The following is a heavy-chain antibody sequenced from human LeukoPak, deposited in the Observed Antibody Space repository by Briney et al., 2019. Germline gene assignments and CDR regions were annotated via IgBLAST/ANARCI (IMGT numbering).Heavy chain of an antibody. D-gene: IGHD3-22*01. CDR2: IYYSGST. CDR1: GGSISSSSYY. J-gene: IGHJ4*02. Sequence: PSETLSLTCTVSGGSISSSSYYWGWIRQPPGKGLEWIGSIYYSGSTYYNPSLKSRVTISVDTSKNQFSLKLSSVTAADTAVYYCARSEDYYDSSGYYYWGQGTLVTVSS. CDR3: ARSEDYYDSSGYYY. V-gene: IGHV4-39*07.